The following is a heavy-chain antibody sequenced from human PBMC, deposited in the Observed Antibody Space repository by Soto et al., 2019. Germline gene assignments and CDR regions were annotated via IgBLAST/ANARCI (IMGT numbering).Heavy chain of an antibody. CDR1: GGTFSSYA. J-gene: IGHJ3*02. V-gene: IGHV1-69*13. D-gene: IGHD3-22*01. Sequence: ASVKVSCKASGGTFSSYAISWVRQAPGQGLEWMGGIIPIFGTANYAQKFQGRVTITADESTSTAYMELSSLRSEDTAVYYCARGGWGYYYDSRGHKRPALNAAFDIWGQGTMVTVSS. CDR2: IIPIFGTA. CDR3: ARGGWGYYYDSRGHKRPALNAAFDI.